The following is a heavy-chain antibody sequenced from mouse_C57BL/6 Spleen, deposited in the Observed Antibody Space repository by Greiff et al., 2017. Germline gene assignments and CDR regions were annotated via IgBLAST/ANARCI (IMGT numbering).Heavy chain of an antibody. CDR2: INPGSGGT. CDR1: GYAFTNYL. Sequence: VQLKESGAELVRPGTSVKVSCKASGYAFTNYLIEWVKQRPGQGLEWIGVINPGSGGTNYNEKFKGKATLTADKSSSTAYMQLSSLTSEDSAVYFCARTANWGGSYFDYWGQGTTLTVSS. D-gene: IGHD4-1*01. CDR3: ARTANWGGSYFDY. V-gene: IGHV1-54*01. J-gene: IGHJ2*01.